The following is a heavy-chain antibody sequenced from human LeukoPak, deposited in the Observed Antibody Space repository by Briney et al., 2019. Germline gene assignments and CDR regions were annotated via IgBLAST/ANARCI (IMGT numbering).Heavy chain of an antibody. CDR3: ARESGSWYDY. CDR1: GFTFATYT. V-gene: IGHV3-48*02. D-gene: IGHD6-25*01. J-gene: IGHJ5*01. CDR2: ITSRSTTI. Sequence: PGGSLRLSCAASGFTFATYTMHWVRQAPGKGLEWVSYITSRSTTIYYAKSVKGRFTISRDNAKDSLYLQMNSLRDEDTAIYYCARESGSWYDYWGQGTEVTVSS.